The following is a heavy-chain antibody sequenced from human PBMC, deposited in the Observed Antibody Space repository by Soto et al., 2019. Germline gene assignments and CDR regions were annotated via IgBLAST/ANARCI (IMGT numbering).Heavy chain of an antibody. CDR2: ISSSSSYI. V-gene: IGHV3-21*01. D-gene: IGHD1-26*01. Sequence: GGSLRLSCAASGFTFSSYSMNWVRQAPGKGLEWVSSISSSSSYIYYADSVKGRFTISRDNAKNSLYLQMNSLRAEDTAVYYCARGKTPNSEEGLLPFLLHPTFDYWGQGTLVTVSS. J-gene: IGHJ4*02. CDR1: GFTFSSYS. CDR3: ARGKTPNSEEGLLPFLLHPTFDY.